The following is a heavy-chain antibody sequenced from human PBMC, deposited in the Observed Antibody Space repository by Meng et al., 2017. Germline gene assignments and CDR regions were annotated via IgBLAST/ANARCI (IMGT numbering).Heavy chain of an antibody. J-gene: IGHJ4*02. CDR3: ARGLTYYYDSSGYYFDY. CDR1: GGSVSSGSYS. CDR2: IYYSGST. D-gene: IGHD3-22*01. V-gene: IGHV4-61*01. Sequence: VELREPGPRLVRPSDTLSLTCTVSGGSVSSGSYSWSWIRQPPGKGLEWIGYIYYSGSTNYNPSLKSRVTISVDTSKNQFSLKLSSVTAADTAVYYCARGLTYYYDSSGYYFDYWGQGTLVTVSS.